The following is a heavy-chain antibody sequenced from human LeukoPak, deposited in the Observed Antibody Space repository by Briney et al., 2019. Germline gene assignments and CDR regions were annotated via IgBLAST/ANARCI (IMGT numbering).Heavy chain of an antibody. CDR2: IHSDGSNK. CDR1: GFTFSSYA. J-gene: IGHJ3*02. V-gene: IGHV3-30*02. Sequence: GGSLRLSCAASGFTFSSYAMHWVRQAPGKGLEWVAFIHSDGSNKHYADSVKGRFTISRDNAKNSLYLQMNSLRAEDTAVYYCARGRSPGAFDIWGQGTMVTVSS. CDR3: ARGRSPGAFDI.